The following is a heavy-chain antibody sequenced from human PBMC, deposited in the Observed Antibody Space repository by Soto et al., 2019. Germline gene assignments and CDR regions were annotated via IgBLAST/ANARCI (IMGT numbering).Heavy chain of an antibody. CDR3: ARGGWSLDY. J-gene: IGHJ4*02. Sequence: SETLSLTCTVSGDSISTDYWSWIRQSPGKGLEWIGFIYYGGSTNYNPSLKSRVTISVDTSKNQLSLELTSVTAADTAVYYCARGGWSLDYWGQGTLVTVSS. CDR1: GDSISTDY. D-gene: IGHD2-15*01. V-gene: IGHV4-59*01. CDR2: IYYGGST.